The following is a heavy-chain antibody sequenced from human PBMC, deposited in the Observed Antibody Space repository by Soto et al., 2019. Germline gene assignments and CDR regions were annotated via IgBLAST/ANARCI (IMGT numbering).Heavy chain of an antibody. CDR3: ARAGCSGGSCYLYYFDY. CDR1: GFTFSSYS. Sequence: EVQLVESGGGLVQPGGSLRLSCAASGFTFSSYSMNWVRQAPGKGLEWVSYISSSSSTIYYADSVKGRFTISGDNAKNSLYLQMNSLRAEDTAVYYCARAGCSGGSCYLYYFDYWVQGTLVTVSS. V-gene: IGHV3-48*01. D-gene: IGHD2-15*01. J-gene: IGHJ4*02. CDR2: ISSSSSTI.